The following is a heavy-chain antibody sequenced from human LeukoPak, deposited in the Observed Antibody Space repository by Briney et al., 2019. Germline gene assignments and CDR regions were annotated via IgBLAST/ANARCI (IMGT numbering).Heavy chain of an antibody. CDR3: ARVGGGNFYYYGMDV. J-gene: IGHJ6*02. Sequence: SETLSLTCTVSGGSITRTSYYWGWIRQPPGKGLEWIGNVYYGGNTYYNPSLKSRVTISVDTSDNQFSLKLSSVTAADTAVYYCARVGGGNFYYYGMDVWGQGTTVTVSS. CDR1: GGSITRTSYY. D-gene: IGHD2-15*01. CDR2: VYYGGNT. V-gene: IGHV4-39*07.